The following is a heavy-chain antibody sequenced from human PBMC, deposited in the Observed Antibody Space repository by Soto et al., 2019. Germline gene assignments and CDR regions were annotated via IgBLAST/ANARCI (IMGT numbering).Heavy chain of an antibody. V-gene: IGHV1-3*01. D-gene: IGHD3-16*02. Sequence: QVQLVQSGAEVKKPGASVKVSCKASGYTFTSYAMHWVRQAPGQRLEWMGWINAGNGNTKYSQKFQGRVTITRDTSASTAYMELSSLRSEDTAVYYCAGVWGSYRYAIDDWGQGTLVTVSS. CDR2: INAGNGNT. CDR3: AGVWGSYRYAIDD. J-gene: IGHJ4*02. CDR1: GYTFTSYA.